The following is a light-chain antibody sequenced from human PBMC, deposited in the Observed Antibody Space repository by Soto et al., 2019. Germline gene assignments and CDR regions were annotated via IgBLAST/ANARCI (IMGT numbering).Light chain of an antibody. J-gene: IGLJ3*02. CDR3: SSDTTTTTLGV. Sequence: QSALTQPASVSGSPGQSITISCTGTSSDVGGYNYVSWYQQHPGKAPKLIIFEVSNRPSGVSNRFSGSKSGNTASLTISGLQAEDEADYHCSSDTTTTTLGVFGGGTKLTVL. CDR1: SSDVGGYNY. CDR2: EVS. V-gene: IGLV2-14*01.